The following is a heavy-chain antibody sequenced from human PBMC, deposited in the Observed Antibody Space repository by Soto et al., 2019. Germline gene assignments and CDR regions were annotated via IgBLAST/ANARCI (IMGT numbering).Heavy chain of an antibody. CDR3: ARRGSGRYYVY. J-gene: IGHJ4*02. Sequence: EVQLLESGGGLVQPGGSLRLSCAASGFTFSSYAMRWVRQAPGKGLEWVSAISGSGGSTYYADSVKGRFTISRDNSKNTLYLQMNSLRAEDTAVYYCARRGSGRYYVYWGQGTLVTVSS. CDR2: ISGSGGST. V-gene: IGHV3-23*01. CDR1: GFTFSSYA. D-gene: IGHD1-26*01.